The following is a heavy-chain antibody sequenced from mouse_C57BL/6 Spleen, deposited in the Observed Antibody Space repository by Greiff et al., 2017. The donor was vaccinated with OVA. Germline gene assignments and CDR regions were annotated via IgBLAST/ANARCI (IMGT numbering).Heavy chain of an antibody. D-gene: IGHD1-1*01. J-gene: IGHJ2*01. CDR2: IYPGDGDT. V-gene: IGHV1-80*01. CDR3: ARWDYGRDYFDY. Sequence: QVQLQQSGAELVKPGASVKISCKASGYAFSSYWMNWVKQRPGKGLEWIGQIYPGDGDTNYNGKFKGKATLTADKSSSTAYMQLSSLTSEDSAVYFCARWDYGRDYFDYWGQGTTLTVSS. CDR1: GYAFSSYW.